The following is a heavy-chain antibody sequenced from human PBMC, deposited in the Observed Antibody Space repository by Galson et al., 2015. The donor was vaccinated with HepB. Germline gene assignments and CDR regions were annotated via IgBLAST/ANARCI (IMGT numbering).Heavy chain of an antibody. D-gene: IGHD1-1*01. CDR1: GFTFHDYA. CDR2: ISWNSGTI. CDR3: AKGVDRNWYYFDY. V-gene: IGHV3-9*01. Sequence: SLRLSCAASGFTFHDYAMHWVRQAPGKGLEWVSGISWNSGTIGYADSVKGRFTISRDNAKNSLYLQMNSLRAEDTAFYYCAKGVDRNWYYFDYWGQGTLVTVSS. J-gene: IGHJ4*02.